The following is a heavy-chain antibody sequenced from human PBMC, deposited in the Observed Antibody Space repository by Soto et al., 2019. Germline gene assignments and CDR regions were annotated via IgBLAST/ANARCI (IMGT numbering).Heavy chain of an antibody. V-gene: IGHV4-34*01. Sequence: PSETLSLTCAVYGGSFSGYYWSWIRQPPGKGLEWIGEINHSGSTNYNPSHKSRVTITVDTSKNQYSLKLSSVTAADTAVYYCARGSDFWSGYYYDYYYYYYMDVWGKGTTVTSP. CDR1: GGSFSGYY. CDR2: INHSGST. D-gene: IGHD3-3*01. CDR3: ARGSDFWSGYYYDYYYYYYMDV. J-gene: IGHJ6*03.